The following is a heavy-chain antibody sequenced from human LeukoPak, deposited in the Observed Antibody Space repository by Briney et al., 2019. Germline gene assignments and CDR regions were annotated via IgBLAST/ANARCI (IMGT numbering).Heavy chain of an antibody. CDR1: GGSISSSSCY. CDR2: IYYSGST. D-gene: IGHD3-22*01. Sequence: PETLSLTCTVSGGSISSSSCYWAWVRQPPGKGLEWIANIYYSGSTYYSPSLRSRVTISVDTSKNQFSLKLTSVTAADTAVYYCWRHASVSGNWPRPLDYWGQGSLVTVSS. CDR3: WRHASVSGNWPRPLDY. V-gene: IGHV4-39*01. J-gene: IGHJ4*02.